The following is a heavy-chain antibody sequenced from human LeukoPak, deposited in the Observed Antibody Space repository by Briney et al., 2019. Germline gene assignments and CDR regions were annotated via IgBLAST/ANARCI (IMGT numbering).Heavy chain of an antibody. CDR1: GFIFGSYA. D-gene: IGHD2-15*01. V-gene: IGHV3-7*01. CDR2: TKPDGSAE. CDR3: ARDGGLNTNFDC. Sequence: PGGSLRLSCAASGFIFGSYAMAWVRQAPGKGLEWVATTKPDGSAEYYADSVRGRFTTSRDNANNFLYLQMNSLRAEDTAVYYCARDGGLNTNFDCWGQGTLVTVSS. J-gene: IGHJ4*02.